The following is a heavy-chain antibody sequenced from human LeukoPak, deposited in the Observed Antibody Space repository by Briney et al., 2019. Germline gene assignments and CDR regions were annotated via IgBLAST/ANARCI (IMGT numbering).Heavy chain of an antibody. J-gene: IGHJ6*03. CDR2: IIPIFGTA. V-gene: IGHV1-69*05. D-gene: IGHD1-26*01. Sequence: ASVKVSCKASGGTFSSYAISWVRQAPGQGLEWMGGIIPIFGTANYAQKFQGRVTITTDESTSTAYMELSSLRSEDTAVYYYARGAGSPYYYYYMDVWGKGTTVTLSS. CDR3: ARGAGSPYYYYYMDV. CDR1: GGTFSSYA.